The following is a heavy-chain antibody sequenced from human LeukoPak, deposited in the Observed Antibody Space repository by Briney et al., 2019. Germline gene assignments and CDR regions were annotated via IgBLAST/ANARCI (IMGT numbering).Heavy chain of an antibody. V-gene: IGHV1-69*13. CDR1: GGTFSSYA. J-gene: IGHJ4*02. CDR2: MSSNNGNT. D-gene: IGHD6-13*01. CDR3: ARDSQIAAAGTFDY. Sequence: SVKVSCKASGGTFSSYAISWVRQAPGQGLEWMGWMSSNNGNTGYAQKFQGRVTITADESTSTAYMELSSLRSEDTAVYYCARDSQIAAAGTFDYWGQGTLVTVSS.